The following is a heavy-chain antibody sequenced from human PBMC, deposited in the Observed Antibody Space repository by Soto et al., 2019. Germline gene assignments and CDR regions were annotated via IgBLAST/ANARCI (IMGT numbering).Heavy chain of an antibody. CDR1: GFTFSSYS. D-gene: IGHD2-15*01. CDR2: ISSSSTI. Sequence: GGSLRLSCAASGFTFSSYSMNWVRQAPGKGLEWVSYISSSSTIYYADSVKGRFTISRDNAKNSLYLQMNSLRDEDTAVYYCASRTYCSGGSCYEELDYWGQGTLVTVSS. CDR3: ASRTYCSGGSCYEELDY. V-gene: IGHV3-48*02. J-gene: IGHJ4*02.